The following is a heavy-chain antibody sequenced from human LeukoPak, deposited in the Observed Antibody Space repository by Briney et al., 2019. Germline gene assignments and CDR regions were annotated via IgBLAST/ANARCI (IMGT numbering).Heavy chain of an antibody. Sequence: SETLSLTCTVSGGSISSYYWSWIRQPPGKGLEWIGYIYYSGSTNYNPSLKSRVTISVDTSKNQFSLKLSSVTAADTAVYYCARVDSGSYNDAFDIWGQGTMVTVSS. J-gene: IGHJ3*02. V-gene: IGHV4-59*01. CDR1: GGSISSYY. CDR3: ARVDSGSYNDAFDI. CDR2: IYYSGST. D-gene: IGHD1-26*01.